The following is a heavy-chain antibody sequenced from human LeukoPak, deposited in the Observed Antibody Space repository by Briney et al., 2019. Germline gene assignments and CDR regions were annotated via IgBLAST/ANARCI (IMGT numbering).Heavy chain of an antibody. CDR2: ISSSSSYI. CDR3: ARVGHGGDYLAIDY. CDR1: GFTFSSYS. V-gene: IGHV3-21*01. D-gene: IGHD4-17*01. J-gene: IGHJ4*02. Sequence: PGGSLRLSCAASGFTFSSYSMNWVRQAPGKGLEWVSSISSSSSYIYYADSVKGRFTISRDSAKNSLYLQMNSLRAEDTAVYYCARVGHGGDYLAIDYWGQGTLVTVSS.